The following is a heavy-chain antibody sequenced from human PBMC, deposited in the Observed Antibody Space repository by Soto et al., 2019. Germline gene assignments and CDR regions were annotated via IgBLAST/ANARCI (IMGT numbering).Heavy chain of an antibody. CDR3: ARRDGSWFDP. V-gene: IGHV4-39*01. D-gene: IGHD1-26*01. CDR2: IYYSGST. CDR1: GGSISSSSYY. Sequence: QLQLQESGPGLVKPSETLSLTCTVSGGSISSSSYYWGWIRQPPGKGLEWIGSIYYSGSTYYNPSLTGRVTRSVDTSKNQFSLKLSSVPAAHTAVYYCARRDGSWFDPWGQGTLVTVSS. J-gene: IGHJ5*02.